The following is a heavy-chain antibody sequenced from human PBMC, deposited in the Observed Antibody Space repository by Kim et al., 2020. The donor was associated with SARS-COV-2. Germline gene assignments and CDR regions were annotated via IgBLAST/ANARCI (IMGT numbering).Heavy chain of an antibody. CDR1: GFTFSSYG. V-gene: IGHV3-30*18. Sequence: GGSLRLSCAASGFTFSSYGMHWVRQAPGKGLEWVAVISYDGSNKYYADSVKGRFTISRDNSKNTLYLQMNSLRAEDTAVYYCAKDLYYGSGSSDAFDIWG. CDR3: AKDLYYGSGSSDAFDI. J-gene: IGHJ3*02. CDR2: ISYDGSNK. D-gene: IGHD3-10*01.